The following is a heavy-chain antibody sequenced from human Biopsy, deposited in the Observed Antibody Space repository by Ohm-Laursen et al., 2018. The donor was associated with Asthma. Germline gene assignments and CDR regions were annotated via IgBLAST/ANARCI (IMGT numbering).Heavy chain of an antibody. D-gene: IGHD3-16*01. V-gene: IGHV1-2*06. Sequence: ASVKVSCKASGYTFIGCHIHWMRQAPGQGLEWMGRINPNSGGTNYAQKFQGRVTMTRDTSISTAYMELSSLRSEDTAVYYCARDQGDFWFFDLWGRGSLVTVS. J-gene: IGHJ2*01. CDR3: ARDQGDFWFFDL. CDR2: INPNSGGT. CDR1: GYTFIGCH.